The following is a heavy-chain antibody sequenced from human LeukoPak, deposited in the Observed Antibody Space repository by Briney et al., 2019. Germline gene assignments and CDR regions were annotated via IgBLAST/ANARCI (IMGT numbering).Heavy chain of an antibody. J-gene: IGHJ3*02. CDR3: ASHYSEWGIDAFDI. V-gene: IGHV4-61*02. CDR2: IQPSGNT. D-gene: IGHD3-10*01. CDR1: SGSTKKDSYY. Sequence: SETLSLTCTASSGSTKKDSYYWSWIRQPAGKGLEWIGRIQPSGNTMYNPSLESRVTISIGTSKKEFSLSLSSVTAADTAVYYCASHYSEWGIDAFDIWGQGTVVTVSS.